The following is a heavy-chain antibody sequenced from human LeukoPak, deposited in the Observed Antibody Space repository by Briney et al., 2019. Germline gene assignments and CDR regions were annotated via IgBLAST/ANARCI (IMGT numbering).Heavy chain of an antibody. J-gene: IGHJ4*02. D-gene: IGHD5-18*01. CDR1: GGSISSYY. Sequence: SETLSLTCTVSGGSISSYYWSWIRQPPGKGLEWIGSIYYSGSTYYNPSLKSRVTISVDTSKNQFSLKLSSVTAADTAVYYCARHSDTLDTAMVDYWGQGTLVTVSS. CDR2: IYYSGST. V-gene: IGHV4-59*05. CDR3: ARHSDTLDTAMVDY.